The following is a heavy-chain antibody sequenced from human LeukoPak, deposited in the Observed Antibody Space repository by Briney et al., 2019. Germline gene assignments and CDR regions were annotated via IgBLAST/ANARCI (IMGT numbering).Heavy chain of an antibody. V-gene: IGHV1-2*02. CDR2: INPNSGGT. CDR3: ARGCYDILTGYSTNNWSDP. CDR1: GYSFTSYW. Sequence: GESLKISCKGSGYSFTSYWIGWVRQAPGQGLEWMGWINPNSGGTNYAQKFQGRVTMTRDTSISTAYMELSRLRSDDTAVYYCARGCYDILTGYSTNNWSDPWGQGTLVTVSS. D-gene: IGHD3-9*01. J-gene: IGHJ5*02.